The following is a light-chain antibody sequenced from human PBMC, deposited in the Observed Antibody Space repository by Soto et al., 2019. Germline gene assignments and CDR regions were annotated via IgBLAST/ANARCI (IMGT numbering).Light chain of an antibody. CDR3: QQLNSYPTWT. CDR1: QGISSY. Sequence: IQLTQSPSFVSASVGDRVTITCRASQGISSYLAWYQQKPGKAPKLLIDAASTLQSGVPSRFSGSGSGTEFTLTISSLQPEDFATYYCQQLNSYPTWTFGQGTKVEIK. V-gene: IGKV1-9*01. CDR2: AAS. J-gene: IGKJ1*01.